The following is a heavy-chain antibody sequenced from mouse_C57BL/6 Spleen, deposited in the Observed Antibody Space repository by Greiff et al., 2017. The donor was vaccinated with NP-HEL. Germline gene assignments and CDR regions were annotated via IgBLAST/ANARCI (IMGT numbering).Heavy chain of an antibody. Sequence: QVHVKQSGAELVRPGASVTLSCKASGYTFTDYEMHWVKQTPVHGLEWIGAIDPETGGTAYNQKFKGKAILTADKSSSTAYMELRSLTSEDSAVYYCTRSRDYWGQGTSVTVSS. V-gene: IGHV1-15*01. CDR2: IDPETGGT. J-gene: IGHJ4*01. CDR3: TRSRDY. CDR1: GYTFTDYE.